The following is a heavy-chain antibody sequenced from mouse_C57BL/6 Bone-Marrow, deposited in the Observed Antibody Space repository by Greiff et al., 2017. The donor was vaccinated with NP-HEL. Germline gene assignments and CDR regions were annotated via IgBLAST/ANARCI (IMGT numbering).Heavy chain of an antibody. CDR3: AGDRRGYGNLDY. J-gene: IGHJ2*01. D-gene: IGHD2-1*01. V-gene: IGHV12-3*01. Sequence: QVQLQQSGPGLVKPSQSLFLTCSITGLPITSGYYWIWIRQSPGKPLEWMGYITHSGETFYNPSLQSPISITRETSKNQFFLQLNSVTTEDTAMYYCAGDRRGYGNLDYWGQGTTLTVSS. CDR2: ITHSGET. CDR1: GLPITSGYY.